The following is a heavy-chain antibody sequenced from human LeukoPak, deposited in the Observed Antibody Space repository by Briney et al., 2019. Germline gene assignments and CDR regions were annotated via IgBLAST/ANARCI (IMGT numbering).Heavy chain of an antibody. CDR1: GFTFSTYA. CDR2: ISDTGYTT. CDR3: AKRVVRGAFDI. D-gene: IGHD5/OR15-5a*01. V-gene: IGHV3-23*01. J-gene: IGHJ3*02. Sequence: PGGSLRLSCAASGFTFSTYAMSWVRQAPGKGLEWVSAISDTGYTTYYAVSVKGRFTISRDNSKNTLNLQMNSLRAEDTAVYYCAKRVVRGAFDIWGQGTLVTVSS.